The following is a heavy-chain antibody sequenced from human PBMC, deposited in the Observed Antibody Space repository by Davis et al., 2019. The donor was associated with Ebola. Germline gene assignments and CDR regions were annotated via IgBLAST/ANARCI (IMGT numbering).Heavy chain of an antibody. CDR3: ARDSWGGSAGYFDS. V-gene: IGHV1-3*01. Sequence: AASVKVSCKASGYTFTSYAMHWVRQAPGQRLEWMGWINAGNGNTKYSQKFQGRVTITRDTSASTAYMELSSLRSEDTAVYYCARDSWGGSAGYFDSWGQGTLVTVSS. D-gene: IGHD3-16*01. J-gene: IGHJ4*02. CDR1: GYTFTSYA. CDR2: INAGNGNT.